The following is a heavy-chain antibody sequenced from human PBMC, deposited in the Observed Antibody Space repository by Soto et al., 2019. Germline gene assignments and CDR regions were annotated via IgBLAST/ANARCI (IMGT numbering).Heavy chain of an antibody. Sequence: GESLKISCKGSGYSFTSYWIGWVRQMPGKGLEWMGIIYPGDSDTRYSPSFQGQVTISADKSISTAYLQWNSLKASDTAVYYCGRYYYDSSGYLDAFDIWGQGTMVTVSS. CDR2: IYPGDSDT. V-gene: IGHV5-51*01. CDR1: GYSFTSYW. J-gene: IGHJ3*02. CDR3: GRYYYDSSGYLDAFDI. D-gene: IGHD3-22*01.